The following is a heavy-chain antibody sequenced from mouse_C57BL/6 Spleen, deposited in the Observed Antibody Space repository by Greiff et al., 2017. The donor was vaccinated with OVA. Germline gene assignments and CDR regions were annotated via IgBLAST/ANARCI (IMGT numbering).Heavy chain of an antibody. CDR1: GYTFTDYY. CDR3: SRDCSRGWYCDV. V-gene: IGHV1-77*01. CDR2: IGPGSGST. J-gene: IGHJ1*03. D-gene: IGHD1-1*01. Sequence: VKLQESGAELVKPGASVKISCKASGYTFTDYYINWVKQRPGQGLAWIGKIGPGSGSTYYNEKFKGKATLTADKSSSTAYMQLSSLTSEDSAVDFWSRDCSRGWYCDVWGTGTTVTVSS.